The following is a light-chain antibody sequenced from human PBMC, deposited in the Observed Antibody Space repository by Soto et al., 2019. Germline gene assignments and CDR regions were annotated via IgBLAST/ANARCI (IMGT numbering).Light chain of an antibody. CDR3: AAWDASLNGYV. CDR1: SSNIGSNT. V-gene: IGLV1-44*01. J-gene: IGLJ1*01. CDR2: NDN. Sequence: QSALTQPPSASGTPGQRVTISCSGSSSNIGSNTVNWYQQLPGTAPKLLIYNDNQRPSGVPDRFSGSKSGTSASLAISGLQSGDEADYACAAWDASLNGYVFGTGTKSPS.